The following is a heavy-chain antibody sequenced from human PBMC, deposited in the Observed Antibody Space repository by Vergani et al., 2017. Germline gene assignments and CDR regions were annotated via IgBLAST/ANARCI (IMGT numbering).Heavy chain of an antibody. D-gene: IGHD2-15*01. CDR1: GGSISSYY. J-gene: IGHJ6*02. CDR2: IYYSGST. CDR3: ASSSGGRYYYGMDV. Sequence: QLQLQESGPGLVKPSETLSLTCTVSGGSISSYYWSWIRQPPGKGLEWIGYIYYSGSTNYNPSLKSRVTISVDTSKNQFSLKLSSVTAADTAVYYCASSSGGRYYYGMDVWGQGTTVTVSS. V-gene: IGHV4-59*08.